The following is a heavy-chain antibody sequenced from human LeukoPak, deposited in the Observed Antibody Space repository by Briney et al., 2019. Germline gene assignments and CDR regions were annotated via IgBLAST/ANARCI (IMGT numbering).Heavy chain of an antibody. CDR2: VSSSSGYI. V-gene: IGHV3-21*01. CDR1: GFTFSTYT. Sequence: GGSLRLSCAASGFTFSTYTMNWVRQAPGKGLEWVSAVSSSSGYIYNADSVKGRFTISRDSAENSLYLQMNSLRAEDTAVYYCARRNPSDRYDAFDIWGQGTAVTVSS. CDR3: ARRNPSDRYDAFDI. D-gene: IGHD1-14*01. J-gene: IGHJ3*02.